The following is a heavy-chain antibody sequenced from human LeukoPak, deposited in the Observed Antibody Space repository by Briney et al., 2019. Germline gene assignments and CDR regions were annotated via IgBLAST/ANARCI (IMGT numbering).Heavy chain of an antibody. CDR2: IYSGGST. V-gene: IGHV3-53*01. J-gene: IGHJ4*02. CDR3: ARYFYDSSGYPYYFDC. CDR1: GFTASGNY. D-gene: IGHD3-22*01. Sequence: GGSLRLSCAASGFTASGNYMSWVRQAPGKGLEWVSVIYSGGSTYYADSVKGRFTISRDNSKNTLYLQMNSLRAEDTAVYFCARYFYDSSGYPYYFDCRGQRTLVTVSS.